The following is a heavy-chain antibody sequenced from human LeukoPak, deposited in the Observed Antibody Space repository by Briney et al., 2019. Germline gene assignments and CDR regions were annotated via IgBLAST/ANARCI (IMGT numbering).Heavy chain of an antibody. CDR2: IKSKTFGGTT. CDR1: GFTFSNAW. D-gene: IGHD3-16*01. CDR3: TTLGAFDY. V-gene: IGHV3-15*01. Sequence: PGGSLRLSCTASGFTFSNAWISWVRQAPGKGLEWVGRIKSKTFGGTTDYAAPVKGRFTISRDDPKNTLYLHMNTLKTEDTAIYYCTTLGAFDYWGQGTLVTVSS. J-gene: IGHJ4*02.